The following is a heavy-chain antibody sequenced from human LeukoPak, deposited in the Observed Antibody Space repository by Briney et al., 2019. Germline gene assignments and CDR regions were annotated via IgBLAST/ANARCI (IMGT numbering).Heavy chain of an antibody. D-gene: IGHD3-9*01. CDR1: GYTFTSYG. J-gene: IGHJ6*04. CDR2: ISAYEGNT. Sequence: ASVKVSCKASGYTFTSYGISWVRQAPGQGREWRGWISAYEGNTNYAQKLQGRVTMTTDTSTSTAYMELRSLRSDDTAVYYCARDTKLENKLRYFAPRGYYYGMDVWGKGATVTVSS. CDR3: ARDTKLENKLRYFAPRGYYYGMDV. V-gene: IGHV1-18*04.